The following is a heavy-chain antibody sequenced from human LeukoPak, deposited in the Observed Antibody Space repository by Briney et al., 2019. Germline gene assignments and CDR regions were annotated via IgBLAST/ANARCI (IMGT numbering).Heavy chain of an antibody. D-gene: IGHD2-2*01. CDR3: AREDIVVVPAAMHYYYGMDV. CDR1: GGTFSSYA. J-gene: IGHJ6*02. CDR2: IIPILGIA. V-gene: IGHV1-69*04. Sequence: ASVKVSCKASGGTFSSYAISWVRQAPGQGLAWMGRIIPILGIANYAQKFQGRVTITADKSTSTAYMELSSLRSEDTAVYYCAREDIVVVPAAMHYYYGMDVWGQGTTVTVSS.